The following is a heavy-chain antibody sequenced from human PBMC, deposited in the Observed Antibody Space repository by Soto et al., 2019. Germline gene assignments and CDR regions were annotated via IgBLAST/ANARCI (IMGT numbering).Heavy chain of an antibody. CDR1: GFTFSSYA. J-gene: IGHJ4*02. D-gene: IGHD2-2*01. CDR3: AREELIVVVPAAIGY. V-gene: IGHV3-30-3*01. Sequence: PGGSLRLSCAASGFTFSSYAMHWVRQAPGKGLEWVAVISYDGSNKYYADSVKGRFTISRDNSKNTLYLQMNSLRAEDTAVYYCAREELIVVVPAAIGYWGQGTLVTVSS. CDR2: ISYDGSNK.